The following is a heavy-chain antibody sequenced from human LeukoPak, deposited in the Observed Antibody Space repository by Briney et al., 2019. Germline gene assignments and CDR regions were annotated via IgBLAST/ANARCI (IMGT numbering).Heavy chain of an antibody. CDR2: INPSVGTT. D-gene: IGHD3-10*01. Sequence: ASVKVSCKASGYTFTNYYIHWVRQAPGQGLDWMGTINPSVGTTRSAQGRVTLTRDTSTNTVYMGLSTLRSEDTAVYYCARSVFPYYSGSGSPYNVDVRRNSCFDFWGQGTLVTVSS. V-gene: IGHV1-46*01. CDR1: GYTFTNYY. CDR3: ARSVFPYYSGSGSPYNVDVRRNSCFDF. J-gene: IGHJ4*02.